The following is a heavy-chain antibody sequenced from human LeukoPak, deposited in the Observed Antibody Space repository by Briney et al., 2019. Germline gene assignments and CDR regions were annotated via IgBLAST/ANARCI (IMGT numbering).Heavy chain of an antibody. CDR3: ARRLKGSGLMFRGVLSLPPDH. Sequence: AAETLSLTCDAYDGSFSGYYWSWIRQPPGKGLEWIGEINHIGSTNYNPSLKSRLTISVDTSKKHFSLKLSSVTGADTAMYYCARRLKGSGLMFRGVLSLPPDHWGQGTLVTVSS. J-gene: IGHJ5*02. D-gene: IGHD3-10*01. V-gene: IGHV4-34*01. CDR1: DGSFSGYY. CDR2: INHIGST.